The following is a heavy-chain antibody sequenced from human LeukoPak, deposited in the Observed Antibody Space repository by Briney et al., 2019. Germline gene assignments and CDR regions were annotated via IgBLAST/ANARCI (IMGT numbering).Heavy chain of an antibody. D-gene: IGHD6-19*01. CDR3: AKGEQWPRGFDC. Sequence: GGSLRLSCAASGFTFNTYAMSWVRQAPGKGLEWVKAISGSGGSTYYADSVKGRFTISRDNSKNTLYLQMNSLRAEDTAVYYCAKGEQWPRGFDCWGQGTLVTVSS. J-gene: IGHJ4*02. CDR1: GFTFNTYA. V-gene: IGHV3-23*01. CDR2: ISGSGGST.